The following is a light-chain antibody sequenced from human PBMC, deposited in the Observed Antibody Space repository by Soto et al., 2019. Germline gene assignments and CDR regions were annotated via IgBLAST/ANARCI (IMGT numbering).Light chain of an antibody. Sequence: QSVLTQPPSAPGTPGQRVTISCSGSSSNIGSNYVYWYQQLPGTAPKLLIYRNNQRPSGVPDRFSGSKSDTSASLAISGLRSEDEADYYCAAWDDSLSGVVFGGGTKVTVL. J-gene: IGLJ2*01. CDR2: RNN. V-gene: IGLV1-47*01. CDR3: AAWDDSLSGVV. CDR1: SSNIGSNY.